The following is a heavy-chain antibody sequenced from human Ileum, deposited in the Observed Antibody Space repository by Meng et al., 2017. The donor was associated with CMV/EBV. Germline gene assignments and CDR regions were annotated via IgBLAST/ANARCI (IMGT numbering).Heavy chain of an antibody. V-gene: IGHV4-34*01. CDR3: VRGRSDLLASWFDP. J-gene: IGHJ5*02. CDR1: GGSFSGYD. D-gene: IGHD3-9*01. CDR2: INHSGRT. Sequence: QVQAQQVGAGLLKPSETLSLTCAVYGGSFSGYDWSWIRQPPGKGLEWIGEINHSGRTYYNPSLKSRVTISVDTSKNQFFLRLSSVTAADTGVYYCVRGRSDLLASWFDPWGQGTLVTVSS.